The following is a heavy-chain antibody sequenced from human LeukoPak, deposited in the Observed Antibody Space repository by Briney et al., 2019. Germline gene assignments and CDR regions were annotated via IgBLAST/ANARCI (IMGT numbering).Heavy chain of an antibody. CDR1: GFTFSSYG. Sequence: GGSLRLSCAASGFTFSSYGMHWVRQAPGKGLEWVAFIRYDGSNKYYADSVKGRFTISRDNSKNTLYLQMNSLRAEDTAVYYCARGGPPEDDYWGQGTLVTVSS. V-gene: IGHV3-30*02. CDR3: ARGGPPEDDY. D-gene: IGHD1-14*01. CDR2: IRYDGSNK. J-gene: IGHJ4*02.